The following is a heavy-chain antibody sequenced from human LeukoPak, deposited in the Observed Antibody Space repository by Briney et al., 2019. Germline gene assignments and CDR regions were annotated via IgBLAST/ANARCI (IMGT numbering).Heavy chain of an antibody. CDR1: GYSFTSYW. CDR2: IYPGDSDT. Sequence: GESLKISCKGSGYSFTSYWIGWVRQMPGKGLEWMGIIYPGDSDTRYSPSFQGQVSISADKSINTAYLQWSSLKASDSAMYYCARQKYGVNYSFDYWGQGTLVTVSS. V-gene: IGHV5-51*01. CDR3: ARQKYGVNYSFDY. D-gene: IGHD4-17*01. J-gene: IGHJ4*02.